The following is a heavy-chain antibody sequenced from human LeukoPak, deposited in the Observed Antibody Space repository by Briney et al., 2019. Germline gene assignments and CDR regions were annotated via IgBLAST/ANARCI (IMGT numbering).Heavy chain of an antibody. CDR1: GDAFDNYA. J-gene: IGHJ5*02. D-gene: IGHD6-13*01. V-gene: IGHV1-69*04. CDR2: IVPTLGLS. Sequence: SVKVSRKTSGDAFDNYAICWVRQGHRRGLEWMGRIVPTLGLSTYAQNFQGRVAITADKSTTTVNLELNGLGTDDTAIYYCARARYIGAASGTLWFDPWGQGTLVTVSS. CDR3: ARARYIGAASGTLWFDP.